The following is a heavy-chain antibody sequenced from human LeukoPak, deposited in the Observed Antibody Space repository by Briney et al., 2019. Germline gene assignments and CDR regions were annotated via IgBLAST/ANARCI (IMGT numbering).Heavy chain of an antibody. V-gene: IGHV3-21*04. CDR2: ISSSSSYI. CDR1: GFTFSSYS. CDR3: ARDFGYSGYDWALGYSYGFDY. J-gene: IGHJ4*02. Sequence: GGSLRLSCAASGFTFSSYSMNWVRQAPGKGLEWVSSISSSSSYIYYADSVKGRFTISRDNAKNSLYLQMNSLRAEDTAVYYCARDFGYSGYDWALGYSYGFDYWGQGTLVTVSS. D-gene: IGHD5-12*01.